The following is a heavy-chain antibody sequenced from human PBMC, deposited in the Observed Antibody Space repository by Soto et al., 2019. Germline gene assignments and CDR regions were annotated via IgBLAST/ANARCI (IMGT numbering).Heavy chain of an antibody. CDR1: GFAFDDYV. J-gene: IGHJ5*02. D-gene: IGHD6-13*01. CDR2: ITWNGGTI. Sequence: PGGSLRLSCAASGFAFDDYVMHWVRQPPGRGLEWVSGITWNGGTIRYVDSVKGRFTISRDNAENSLYLQMNSLRPEDTAVYYCAKGXSAALIAPSGRDNWFDPWGQGTQVTVSS. CDR3: AKGXSAALIAPSGRDNWFDP. V-gene: IGHV3-9*01.